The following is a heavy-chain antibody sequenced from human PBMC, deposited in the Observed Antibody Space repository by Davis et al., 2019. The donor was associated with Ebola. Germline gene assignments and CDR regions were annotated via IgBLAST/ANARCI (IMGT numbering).Heavy chain of an antibody. J-gene: IGHJ4*02. Sequence: PGGSLRLSCAVSGFTFSSYAMHWVRQAPGKGLEWVSVIYSGGSTYYADSVKGRFTISRDNSKNTLYLQMNSLRAEDTAVYYCARGFLEWLSPPFDYWGQGTLVTVSS. V-gene: IGHV3-53*01. CDR1: GFTFSSYA. D-gene: IGHD3-3*01. CDR2: IYSGGST. CDR3: ARGFLEWLSPPFDY.